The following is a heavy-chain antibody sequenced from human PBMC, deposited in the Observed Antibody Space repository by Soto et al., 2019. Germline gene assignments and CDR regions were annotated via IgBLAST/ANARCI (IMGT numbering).Heavy chain of an antibody. CDR1: GGSVSSGSYY. V-gene: IGHV4-61*01. D-gene: IGHD3-10*01. Sequence: SETLSLTCTVSGGSVSSGSYYWSWIRQPPGKGLEWIGYIYYSGSTNYNPSLKSRVTISVDTSKNQFSLKLSSVTAADTAVYYCAREARSYYGSGSYYNGIDYWGQGTLVTVSS. J-gene: IGHJ4*02. CDR2: IYYSGST. CDR3: AREARSYYGSGSYYNGIDY.